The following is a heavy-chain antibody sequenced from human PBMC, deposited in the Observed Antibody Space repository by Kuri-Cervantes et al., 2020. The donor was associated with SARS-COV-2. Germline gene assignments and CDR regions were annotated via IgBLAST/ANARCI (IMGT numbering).Heavy chain of an antibody. V-gene: IGHV3-11*04. D-gene: IGHD3-16*01. J-gene: IGHJ4*02. CDR2: ISSSSSAI. CDR3: ATAVREPFGGY. Sequence: GGSLRLSCAASGFTFSDYYMSWIRQAPGKGLEWVSYISSSSSAIYYPDSVKGRFTMSRDNAKNSLYLQMNSLRAEDTAVYYCATAVREPFGGYWGQGTLVTVSS. CDR1: GFTFSDYY.